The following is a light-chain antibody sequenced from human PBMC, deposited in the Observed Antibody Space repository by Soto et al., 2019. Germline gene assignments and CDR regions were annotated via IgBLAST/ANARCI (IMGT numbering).Light chain of an antibody. J-gene: IGKJ4*01. CDR3: EGYNYWEGR. Sequence: EIGVTKLATERSVYPGERVTRSCRASQRVSRDLAWYQQKPGQAPRLLIYDTSTRATGVPVRFSGSGSRTDVTRTIITLEPDDLALSICEGYNYWEGRFAGGTKVDIK. CDR1: QRVSRD. V-gene: IGKV3D-15*01. CDR2: DTS.